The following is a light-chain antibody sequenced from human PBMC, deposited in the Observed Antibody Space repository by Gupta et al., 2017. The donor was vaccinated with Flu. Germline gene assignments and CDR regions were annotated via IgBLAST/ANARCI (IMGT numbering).Light chain of an antibody. CDR1: SSNIGNNY. CDR3: GTWDSSLSANWV. V-gene: IGLV1-51*02. J-gene: IGLJ3*02. Sequence: QSVLTQPPSVSAAPGQKVTIPCSGSSSNIGNNYVSWYQQLPGTAPKLLIYENNKRPSGIPDRFSGSKSGTSATLGITGLQTGDEADYYCGTWDSSLSANWVFGGGTKLTVL. CDR2: ENN.